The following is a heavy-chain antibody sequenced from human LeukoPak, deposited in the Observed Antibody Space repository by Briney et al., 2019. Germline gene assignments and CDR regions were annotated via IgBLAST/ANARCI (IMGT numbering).Heavy chain of an antibody. J-gene: IGHJ5*02. CDR3: ARDKYDFWSGYNWFDP. V-gene: IGHV4-4*02. Sequence: SETLSLTCAVSGGSISSSNWWSWVRQPPGKGLEWIGEIYHSGSTYYNPSLKSRVTISVDTSKNQFSLKLSSVTAADTAVYYCARDKYDFWSGYNWFDPWGQGTLVTVSS. CDR1: GGSISSSNW. CDR2: IYHSGST. D-gene: IGHD3-3*01.